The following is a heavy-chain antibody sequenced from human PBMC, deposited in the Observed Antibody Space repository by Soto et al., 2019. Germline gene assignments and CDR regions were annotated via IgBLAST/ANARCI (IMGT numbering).Heavy chain of an antibody. J-gene: IGHJ4*02. CDR3: ARRKERSGPNYFDY. CDR1: GYTFSTYD. CDR2: MNPNTGNT. V-gene: IGHV1-8*01. D-gene: IGHD6-25*01. Sequence: QEQLVQSGAEVKKPGASVKVSCKTSGYTFSTYDINWVRQAPGQGLEWMGWMNPNTGNTGYAQKFRGRVTLTRNTSISTAYMELMSPKTEDTAVYFCARRKERSGPNYFDYWGQGTLVTVSS.